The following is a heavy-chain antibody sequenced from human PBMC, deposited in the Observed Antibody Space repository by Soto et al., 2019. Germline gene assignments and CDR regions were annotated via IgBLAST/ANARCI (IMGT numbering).Heavy chain of an antibody. Sequence: PSETLSLTXAVYGGSFSGYYWSWIRQPPGKGLERIGEINHSGSTNYNPSLKSRVTISVDTSKNQFSLKLSSVTAADTAVYYCARAGRVTVTTIETNYYYYGMDVWGQGTTVTVSS. D-gene: IGHD4-17*01. V-gene: IGHV4-34*01. CDR3: ARAGRVTVTTIETNYYYYGMDV. J-gene: IGHJ6*02. CDR1: GGSFSGYY. CDR2: INHSGST.